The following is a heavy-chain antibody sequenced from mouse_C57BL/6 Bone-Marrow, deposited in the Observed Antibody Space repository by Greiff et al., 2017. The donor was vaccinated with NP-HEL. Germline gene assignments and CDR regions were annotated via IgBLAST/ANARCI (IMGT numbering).Heavy chain of an antibody. D-gene: IGHD1-1*02. CDR3: ARYGHGSPYWYFEV. V-gene: IGHV1-81*01. Sequence: VQLQQSGAELARPGASVKLSCKASGYNFTSYGISWVKQRTGQGLEWIGEIYPRSGNTYYNEKFKGKATLTADKSSSTAYMELRSLASEDPAVYSWARYGHGSPYWYFEVWGTGTTVTVSS. J-gene: IGHJ1*03. CDR1: GYNFTSYG. CDR2: IYPRSGNT.